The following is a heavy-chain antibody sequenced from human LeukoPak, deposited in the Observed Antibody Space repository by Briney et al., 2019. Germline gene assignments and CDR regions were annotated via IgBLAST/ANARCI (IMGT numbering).Heavy chain of an antibody. J-gene: IGHJ5*02. V-gene: IGHV4-4*08. CDR1: GFSISSYY. Sequence: PGGTLTLSCTASGFSISSYYWSWIRQPPGKGLEWIAYIYATGSTNYNPSLKSRVTISVDTSKNKFSLHLRTMTAADTAVYYCARHGSVGSPLGPWGQGTLVTVSS. D-gene: IGHD3-10*01. CDR3: ARHGSVGSPLGP. CDR2: IYATGST.